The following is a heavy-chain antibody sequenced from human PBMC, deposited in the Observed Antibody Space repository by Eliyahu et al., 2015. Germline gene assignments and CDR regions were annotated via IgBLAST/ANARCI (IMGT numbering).Heavy chain of an antibody. V-gene: IGHV3-30*04. D-gene: IGHD6-6*01. CDR2: TSCDGSNK. J-gene: IGHJ6*02. Sequence: QVQLVESGGGVVQPGXSXXXXLCXRWVXRKGLEWAAVTSCDGSNKYYADSVEGRFTISRDNSKNTVYLQLNSLRAEDTAVYYCARQFVLPLPGQFVQYYYYGMDVWGQGTTVTVSS. CDR3: ARQFVLPLPGQFVQYYYYGMDV. CDR1: VXR.